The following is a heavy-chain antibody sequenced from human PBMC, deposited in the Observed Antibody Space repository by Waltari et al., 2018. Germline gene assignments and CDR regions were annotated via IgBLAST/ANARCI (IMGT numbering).Heavy chain of an antibody. Sequence: EVQLVESGGGLIQPGGSLRLSCAAHGLTVSSHYMSWVRQAPGKGLEWVSVTYSGGTTYYADSVKGRFTISRDNSKNTLYLQMNNLRGEDTAIYYCARGIYFDYWGQGTLVTVSS. CDR3: ARGIYFDY. CDR1: GLTVSSHY. V-gene: IGHV3-53*01. CDR2: TYSGGTT. D-gene: IGHD1-20*01. J-gene: IGHJ4*02.